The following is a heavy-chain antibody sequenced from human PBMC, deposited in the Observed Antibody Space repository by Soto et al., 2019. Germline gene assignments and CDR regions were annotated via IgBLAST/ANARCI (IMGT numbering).Heavy chain of an antibody. CDR3: ARGPSE. CDR1: GYIFIGSY. CDR2: IYPATGDT. Sequence: QVQLVQSGAEMKSPGSSVKVSCKATGYIFIGSYLHWIRQAPGQGPEWMGSIYPATGDTDYAQTYQGRVILTGDTAIGTAYMELKWLTFDDTGMYYCARGPSEWGLGTLVPVSS. V-gene: IGHV1-2*02. J-gene: IGHJ4*02.